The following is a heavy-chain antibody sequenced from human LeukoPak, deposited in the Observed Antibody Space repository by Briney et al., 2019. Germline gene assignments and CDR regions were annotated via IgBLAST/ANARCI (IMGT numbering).Heavy chain of an antibody. Sequence: GASVKVSCKASGYTFTGYYMHWVRQAPGQGLEWMGWINPNSGDTNYAQKFQGRVTMTRDTSISTAYMELSRLRSDDTAVHYCARDKSGNSGWYSYFDYWGQGTLVTVSS. CDR3: ARDKSGNSGWYSYFDY. V-gene: IGHV1-2*02. CDR2: INPNSGDT. J-gene: IGHJ4*02. D-gene: IGHD6-19*01. CDR1: GYTFTGYY.